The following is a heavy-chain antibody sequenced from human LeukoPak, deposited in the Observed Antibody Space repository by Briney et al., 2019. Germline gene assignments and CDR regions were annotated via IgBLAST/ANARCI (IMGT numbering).Heavy chain of an antibody. D-gene: IGHD6-19*01. J-gene: IGHJ4*02. CDR1: GGTFSSYA. Sequence: GASVKVSCKASGGTFSSYAITWVRQAPGQGIEWMGRIISMLGIATYAQKFQGRVTIIADKSTSTAYMELSSLRSEDTAVYYCARSTIAVAGPSDDWGQGTLVTVSS. V-gene: IGHV1-69*04. CDR3: ARSTIAVAGPSDD. CDR2: IISMLGIA.